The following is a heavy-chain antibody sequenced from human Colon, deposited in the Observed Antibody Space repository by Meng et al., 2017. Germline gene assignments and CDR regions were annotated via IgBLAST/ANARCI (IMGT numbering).Heavy chain of an antibody. CDR3: ARSPYSGSALPFFDY. D-gene: IGHD1-26*01. CDR2: IYHSGRT. J-gene: IGHJ4*02. V-gene: IGHV4-4*02. Sequence: QGQLQEWGPGLVRLSGTLSLTWEVSGGSIRNDQWWSWVRQAPGKGLEWIGEIYHSGRTNYNPSVKSRVSMSVDKSQNHFSLRLSSVTAADTAVYYCARSPYSGSALPFFDYWGQGSLVTVSS. CDR1: GGSIRNDQW.